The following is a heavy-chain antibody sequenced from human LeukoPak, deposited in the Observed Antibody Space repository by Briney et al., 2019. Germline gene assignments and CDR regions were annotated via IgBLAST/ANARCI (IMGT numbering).Heavy chain of an antibody. V-gene: IGHV1-8*01. CDR2: MNPNSGNT. CDR3: ARVRWERQVVGDFDY. J-gene: IGHJ4*02. D-gene: IGHD1-26*01. Sequence: ASVKVSCKASGYSFTSYDINWVRQATGQGLEWMGWMNPNSGNTGYAQKFQGRVTMTRDTSISTAYMEMNSLRSDDTAVYFCARVRWERQVVGDFDYWGQGTLVTVSS. CDR1: GYSFTSYD.